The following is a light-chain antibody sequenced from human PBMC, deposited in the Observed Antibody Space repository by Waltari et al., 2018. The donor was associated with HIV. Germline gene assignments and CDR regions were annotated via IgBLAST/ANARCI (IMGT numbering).Light chain of an antibody. Sequence: DLVMTQSPDSLAVSLGERATINCKSSQSLLYSSDNKNYLAWYQQKPGQPPKLLIYWASTRESGVPDRFSGSGSGTDFTLSISGLQAEDVAVYFCQQYYTTPDTFGPGTKVGIK. V-gene: IGKV4-1*01. CDR1: QSLLYSSDNKNY. CDR2: WAS. CDR3: QQYYTTPDT. J-gene: IGKJ3*01.